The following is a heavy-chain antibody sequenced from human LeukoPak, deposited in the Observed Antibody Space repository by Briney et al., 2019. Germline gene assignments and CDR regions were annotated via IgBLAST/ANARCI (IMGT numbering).Heavy chain of an antibody. D-gene: IGHD4-23*01. CDR3: ARTVARIGY. CDR1: GFTFSSYE. J-gene: IGHJ4*02. V-gene: IGHV3-48*03. CDR2: ISSSGSTI. Sequence: GGSLRLSCAASGFTFSSYEMNWVRQAPGKGLEWVSHISSSGSTIYYTDSVKGRFTISRDNCKNSLYLQMNSLRAEDTAIYYCARTVARIGYWGQGTLVTVSS.